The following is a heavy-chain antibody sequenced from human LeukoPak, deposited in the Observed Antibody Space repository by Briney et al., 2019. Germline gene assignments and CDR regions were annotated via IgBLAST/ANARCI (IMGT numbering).Heavy chain of an antibody. D-gene: IGHD3-10*01. CDR1: GGSISNSSNY. Sequence: SETLSLTCTVSGGSISNSSNYWGWIRQPPGKGLEWIGTIYYSGRTHYNPSLKSRVTISVDTSKNHFSLKLSSVTVADTAVYYCARDSPYYYGSGSATYYMDVWGKGTTVTISS. V-gene: IGHV4-39*02. CDR2: IYYSGRT. J-gene: IGHJ6*03. CDR3: ARDSPYYYGSGSATYYMDV.